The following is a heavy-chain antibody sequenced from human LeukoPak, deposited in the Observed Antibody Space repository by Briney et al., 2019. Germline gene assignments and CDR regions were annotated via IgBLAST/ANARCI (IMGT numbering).Heavy chain of an antibody. J-gene: IGHJ3*02. CDR1: GFTFTSSA. CDR3: ARSDVGAILWAFDI. CDR2: INPNSGGT. D-gene: IGHD1-26*01. V-gene: IGHV1-2*02. Sequence: SVKVSCKASGFTFTSSAMHWVRQAPGQGLEWMGWINPNSGGTNYAQKFQGRVTMTRDTSISTAYMELSRLRSDDTAVYYCARSDVGAILWAFDIWGQGTMVTVSS.